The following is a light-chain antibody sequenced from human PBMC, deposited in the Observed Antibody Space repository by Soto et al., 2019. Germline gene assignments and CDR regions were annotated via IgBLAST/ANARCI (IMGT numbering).Light chain of an antibody. CDR1: SGDVGGYYY. CDR2: VVS. Sequence: QSVLTQPASVSGSPGQSITISCTGTSGDVGGYYYVSWYQQLPGKAPKLMISVVSNRPSGVSNRFSGSKSGNTASLTISGLQAEDEADYYCSSYTAGGTIFGTGTKLTVL. J-gene: IGLJ1*01. CDR3: SSYTAGGTI. V-gene: IGLV2-14*01.